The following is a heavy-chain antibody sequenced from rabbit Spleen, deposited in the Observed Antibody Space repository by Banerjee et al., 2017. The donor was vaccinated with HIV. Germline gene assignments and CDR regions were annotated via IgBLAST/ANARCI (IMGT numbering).Heavy chain of an antibody. CDR3: ARDLVAVIGWNFGL. CDR1: GFSFSSSYW. Sequence: QSLEESGGDLVKPGASLTLTCTASGFSFSSSYWICWVRQAPGKGLEWIACIYAGSSGSTYYASWAKGRFTISKTSSTTVTLQMTSLTIADTATYFCARDLVAVIGWNFGLWGPGTLVTVS. CDR2: IYAGSSGST. J-gene: IGHJ4*01. D-gene: IGHD1-1*01. V-gene: IGHV1S40*01.